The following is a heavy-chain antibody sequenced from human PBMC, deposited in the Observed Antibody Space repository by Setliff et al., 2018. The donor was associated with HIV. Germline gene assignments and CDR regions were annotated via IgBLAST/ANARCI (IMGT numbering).Heavy chain of an antibody. Sequence: GGSLRLSCAASGFTFSDYWMHWVRQAPGKGLVWVSRVKNDGTSTDYADSVRGRFTISRDNAKNTLYLQMNSLRVEDTAVYYCARRGMVPATLDFWGQGTPVTVSS. D-gene: IGHD2-21*02. CDR3: ARRGMVPATLDF. J-gene: IGHJ4*02. V-gene: IGHV3-74*01. CDR1: GFTFSDYW. CDR2: VKNDGTST.